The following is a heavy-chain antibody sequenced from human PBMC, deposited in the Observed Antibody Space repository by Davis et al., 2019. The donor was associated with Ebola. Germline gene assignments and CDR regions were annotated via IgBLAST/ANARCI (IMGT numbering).Heavy chain of an antibody. J-gene: IGHJ4*02. CDR1: GFTFSSYA. CDR3: ARDPGYSSGWRIDY. CDR2: ISDDGKSK. Sequence: GGSLRLSCSASGFTFSSYAMHWVRQAPGKGLEWVAVISDDGKSKYYAGSVQGRFTISRDNSKNTLFLHMNSLRAEDTAVYYCARDPGYSSGWRIDYWGQGTLVTVSS. D-gene: IGHD6-19*01. V-gene: IGHV3-30*04.